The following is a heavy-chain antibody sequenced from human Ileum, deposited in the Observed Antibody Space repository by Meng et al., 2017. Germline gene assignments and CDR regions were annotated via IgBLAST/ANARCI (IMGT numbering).Heavy chain of an antibody. CDR3: ARGGGPRAYYFDY. D-gene: IGHD3-10*01. Sequence: QGQLPQGGAGLLEHSDTLSLTCAVYGGSFSGYYCGWIRQPPGKGLEWIGDIDHSGRTNYNPSLKSRVTISVDTSKNQFSLNLNSVTAADTAVYYCARGGGPRAYYFDYWGQGALVTVSS. CDR1: GGSFSGYY. V-gene: IGHV4-34*01. J-gene: IGHJ4*02. CDR2: IDHSGRT.